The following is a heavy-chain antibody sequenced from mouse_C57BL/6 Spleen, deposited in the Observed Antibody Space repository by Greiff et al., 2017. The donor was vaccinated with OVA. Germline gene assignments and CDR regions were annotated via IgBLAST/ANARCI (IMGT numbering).Heavy chain of an antibody. V-gene: IGHV1-52*01. CDR2: IDPSDSET. Sequence: VQLQQPGAELVRPGSSVKLSCKASGYTFTSYWMHWVKQRPIQGLEWIGNIDPSDSETHYNQKFKDKATLTVDKSSSTAYMQLSSLTSEDSAVYYCARGVPDYAMDYWGQGTSVTVSS. CDR3: ARGVPDYAMDY. J-gene: IGHJ4*01. D-gene: IGHD6-1*01. CDR1: GYTFTSYW.